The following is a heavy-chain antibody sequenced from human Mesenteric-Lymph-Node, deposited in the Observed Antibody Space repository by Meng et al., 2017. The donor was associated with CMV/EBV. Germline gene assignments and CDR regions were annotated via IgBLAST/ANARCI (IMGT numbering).Heavy chain of an antibody. V-gene: IGHV3-30*18. CDR3: AKGGGSARDVDY. J-gene: IGHJ4*02. CDR2: ISYDASDK. Sequence: SGVGSGYTFSNDAMHWVRQAPGKGLEWVAFISYDASDKYFADSVKGRFTISRDNSKNTLYLQMNSPRADDTAVYYCAKGGGSARDVDYWGQGTLVTVSS. D-gene: IGHD6-19*01. CDR1: GYTFSNDA.